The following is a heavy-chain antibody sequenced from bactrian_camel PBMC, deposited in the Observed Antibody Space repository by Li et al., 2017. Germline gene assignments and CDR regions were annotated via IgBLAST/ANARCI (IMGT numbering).Heavy chain of an antibody. Sequence: VQLVESGGGSVQAGGSLRLSCAASGVIYRTNCMGWFRQVPGKEGEGVAAIYSDDMTYYADSVKGRFTISQDSAKNTLYLQMNSLKAEDTAVYFCAAVNYFVDRDSCFWKARGVDFGHRGQGTQVTVS. D-gene: IGHD3*01. CDR3: AAVNYFVDRDSCFWKARGVDFGH. J-gene: IGHJ6*01. CDR1: GVIYRTNC. V-gene: IGHV3S53*01. CDR2: IYSDDMT.